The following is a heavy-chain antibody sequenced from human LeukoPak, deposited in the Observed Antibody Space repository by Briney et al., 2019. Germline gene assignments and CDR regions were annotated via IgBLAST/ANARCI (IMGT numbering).Heavy chain of an antibody. J-gene: IGHJ4*02. CDR1: GGTFSSYA. D-gene: IGHD3-22*01. Sequence: SVKVSCKASGGTFSSYAISWVRQAPGQGLEWMGVIIPIFGTANYAQKFQGRVTITADESTSTAYMELSSLRSEDTAVYYCARSGNPYYYDSSGYFDYWGQGTLVTVSS. CDR2: IIPIFGTA. V-gene: IGHV1-69*01. CDR3: ARSGNPYYYDSSGYFDY.